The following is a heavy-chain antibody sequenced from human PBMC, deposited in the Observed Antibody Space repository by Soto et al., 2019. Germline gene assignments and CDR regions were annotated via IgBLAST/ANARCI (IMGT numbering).Heavy chain of an antibody. J-gene: IGHJ4*02. V-gene: IGHV3-23*01. CDR2: LYGSGRGI. CDR3: AKDAIAGDGVWLAHD. D-gene: IGHD5-12*01. Sequence: EVQLLESGGGLVQPGGSLRLSCAASGFTFSSYAMIWIRQVPGRGLEWVSGLYGSGRGIHYSDSEKGRFTISRDNSAYSVYLQMNNLRVDDTAVYYCAKDAIAGDGVWLAHDWGQGTVVTVSS. CDR1: GFTFSSYA.